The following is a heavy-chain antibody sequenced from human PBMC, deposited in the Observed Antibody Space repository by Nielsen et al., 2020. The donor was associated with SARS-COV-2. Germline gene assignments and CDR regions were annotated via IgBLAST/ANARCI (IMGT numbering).Heavy chain of an antibody. CDR3: ARGDRAARMNY. Sequence: SETLSLTFSVYGGSFSVYYWTWIRQPPGKGLEWIGEINDKGDINYNPSLESRVTMSLDTSKTQFSLRLKSVTAADTAVYYCARGDRAARMNYWGQGTLVTVSS. V-gene: IGHV4-34*01. CDR1: GGSFSVYY. D-gene: IGHD5-18*01. J-gene: IGHJ4*02. CDR2: INDKGDI.